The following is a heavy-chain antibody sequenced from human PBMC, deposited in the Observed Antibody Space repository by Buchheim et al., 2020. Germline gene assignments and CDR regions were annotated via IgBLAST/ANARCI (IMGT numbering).Heavy chain of an antibody. CDR3: ARGTGYCSSTICSNFDY. D-gene: IGHD2-2*01. Sequence: QVQLVESGGGVVQPGGSLRLSCAASGFTFSSYGMHWVRQAPGKGLEWVALIWYNGGNTYYADSVKGRFTISRDNSKNTLYLQMNSLRAEDTAVYYCARGTGYCSSTICSNFDYWGQGTL. J-gene: IGHJ4*02. CDR1: GFTFSSYG. V-gene: IGHV3-33*01. CDR2: IWYNGGNT.